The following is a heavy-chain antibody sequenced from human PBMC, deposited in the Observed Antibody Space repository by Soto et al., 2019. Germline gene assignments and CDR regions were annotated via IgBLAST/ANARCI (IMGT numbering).Heavy chain of an antibody. D-gene: IGHD5-12*01. J-gene: IGHJ5*02. CDR2: IFYSGST. CDR3: ACYDAESGSNKIDP. Sequence: QVQLQESRPGLVKPSETLSVTCTVSGGSVSSRSHFWSWIRQPQGGGLQWIGYIFYSGSTNYNPSPKTRATRSVDTSRRPCSLRLTSVTAADTACYYCACYDAESGSNKIDPRGQGTLVTVSS. V-gene: IGHV4-61*01. CDR1: GGSVSSRSHF.